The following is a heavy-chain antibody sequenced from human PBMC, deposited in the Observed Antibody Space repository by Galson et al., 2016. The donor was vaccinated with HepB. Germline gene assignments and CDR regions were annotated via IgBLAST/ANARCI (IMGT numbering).Heavy chain of an antibody. Sequence: SVKVSCKASGYTFTTYGVSWVRQAPGQGLAWMGWISAYNGDTNYAHEVQGRVTMTTDTSTSTAYMELRSLRSDDTAIYYCARDRPTIFGVQPPFDYWGQGTLGTVSS. J-gene: IGHJ4*02. D-gene: IGHD3-3*01. CDR2: ISAYNGDT. V-gene: IGHV1-18*04. CDR1: GYTFTTYG. CDR3: ARDRPTIFGVQPPFDY.